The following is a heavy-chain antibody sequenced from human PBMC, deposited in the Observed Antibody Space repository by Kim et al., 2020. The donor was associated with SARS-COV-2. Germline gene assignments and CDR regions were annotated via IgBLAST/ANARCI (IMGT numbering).Heavy chain of an antibody. V-gene: IGHV4-31*03. D-gene: IGHD2-21*01. J-gene: IGHJ3*02. Sequence: SETLSLTCTVSGGSISSGCYYWSWIRQHPGKGLEWIGYIYYSGSTYYNPSLKSRVTISVDTSKNQFSLKLSSVTAADTAVYYCARALLGRLLQNAFDIWGQGTMVTVSS. CDR3: ARALLGRLLQNAFDI. CDR1: GGSISSGCYY. CDR2: IYYSGST.